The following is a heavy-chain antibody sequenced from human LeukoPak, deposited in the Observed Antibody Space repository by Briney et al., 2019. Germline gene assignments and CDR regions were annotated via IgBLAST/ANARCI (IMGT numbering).Heavy chain of an antibody. J-gene: IGHJ4*02. CDR2: ISRSDGST. D-gene: IGHD3-22*01. V-gene: IGHV3-23*01. CDR3: AKDVDYDSSGYFGY. Sequence: GGSLRLSCAASGFTFSSYAMSWVRQAPGKGLEWVSAISRSDGSTYYADSVKGRFTISRDNSKNTLYLQMNSLRAEDTAVYYCAKDVDYDSSGYFGYWGQGTLVTVSS. CDR1: GFTFSSYA.